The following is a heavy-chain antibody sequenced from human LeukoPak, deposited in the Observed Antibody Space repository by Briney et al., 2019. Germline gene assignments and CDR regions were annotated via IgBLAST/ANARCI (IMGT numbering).Heavy chain of an antibody. J-gene: IGHJ4*02. V-gene: IGHV3-23*01. Sequence: AGGSLRLSCTDSGFTFTTHAMHWVRQAAGEGLEWVSGISGSASSTYYADSVKGRLTISRDNSKNTLYLQINSLRAEDTTVYYGAKAALPHTYSYYLDFWGQGTLVTVSS. D-gene: IGHD2-15*01. CDR2: ISGSASST. CDR1: GFTFTTHA. CDR3: AKAALPHTYSYYLDF.